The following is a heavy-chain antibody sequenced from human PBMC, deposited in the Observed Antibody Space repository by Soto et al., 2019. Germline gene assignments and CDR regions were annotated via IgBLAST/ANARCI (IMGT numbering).Heavy chain of an antibody. D-gene: IGHD3-10*01. CDR3: FGWVGRNWLAP. CDR1: GGSFSTYY. V-gene: IGHV4-34*01. Sequence: QVQPQQWGTGLLKPSETLSLTCAVYGGSFSTYYWNWIRQPPGKGLERIGEINHSGNTQYSPSLKNRVTMSLDTSKNQFSLTLTSVTASDMAVYYFFGWVGRNWLAPCGQGTLVTGSS. CDR2: INHSGNT. J-gene: IGHJ5*02.